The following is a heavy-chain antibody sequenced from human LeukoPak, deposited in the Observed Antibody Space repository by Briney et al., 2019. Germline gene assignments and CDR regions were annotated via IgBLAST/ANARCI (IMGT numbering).Heavy chain of an antibody. J-gene: IGHJ3*02. Sequence: GGSLRLSCAASGFTFDDYAMHWVRHAPGKGLEWVSGISSNSGSIGYADSVKGRFTISRDNAKNSLYLQMNSLRAEDTALYYCAKEAMIVVGDAFDIWGQGTMVTVSS. CDR1: GFTFDDYA. CDR3: AKEAMIVVGDAFDI. CDR2: ISSNSGSI. V-gene: IGHV3-9*01. D-gene: IGHD3-22*01.